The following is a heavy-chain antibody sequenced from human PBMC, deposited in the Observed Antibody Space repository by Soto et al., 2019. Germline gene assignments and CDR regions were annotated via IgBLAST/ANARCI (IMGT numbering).Heavy chain of an antibody. CDR2: IIPIFGTA. V-gene: IGHV1-69*12. CDR1: GGTFSSYA. Sequence: QVQLVQSGAEVKKPGSSVKVSCKASGGTFSSYAISWVRQAPGQGLGWLGGIIPIFGTANYAQKFQGRVTITADESTSTAYMELSSLRSEDTAVYYCAREAGAYDPDYYGMDVWGQGTTVTVSS. J-gene: IGHJ6*02. CDR3: AREAGAYDPDYYGMDV. D-gene: IGHD5-12*01.